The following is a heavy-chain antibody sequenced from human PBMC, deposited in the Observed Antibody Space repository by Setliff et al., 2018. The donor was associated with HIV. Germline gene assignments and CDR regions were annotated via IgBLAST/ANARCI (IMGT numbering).Heavy chain of an antibody. D-gene: IGHD6-19*01. CDR1: SDSIRFYY. Sequence: SETLSLTCTVSSDSIRFYYWTWIRQPPGKGLEWIGNVYYTGSTNYNPSLYSRVTISVDTSKNQFSLKLSSVTAADTAVYYCARHIAVAGTHYYFYGMDVWGQGTTVTVSS. CDR3: ARHIAVAGTHYYFYGMDV. J-gene: IGHJ6*02. CDR2: VYYTGST. V-gene: IGHV4-59*08.